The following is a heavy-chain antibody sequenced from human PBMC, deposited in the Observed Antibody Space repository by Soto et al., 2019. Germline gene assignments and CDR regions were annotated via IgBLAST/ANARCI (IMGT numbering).Heavy chain of an antibody. D-gene: IGHD6-6*01. CDR3: AKNVSSFSY. CDR1: GFTFSSYA. J-gene: IGHJ4*02. Sequence: GGSLRLSCAASGFTFSSYAMHWVRQAPGKGLEYVSAISSNGGSTYYANSVKGRFTISRDNSKNTLYLQMNSLRAEDTAVYYCAKNVSSFSYWGQGTLVTVSS. V-gene: IGHV3-64*01. CDR2: ISSNGGST.